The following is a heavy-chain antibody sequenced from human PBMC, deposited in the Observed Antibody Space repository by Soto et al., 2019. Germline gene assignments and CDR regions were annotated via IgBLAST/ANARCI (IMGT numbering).Heavy chain of an antibody. V-gene: IGHV5-51*01. CDR3: ARKDKSGYFNWFDP. Sequence: GESLKISCRTSGYKFTSSWIARVRQMPGKGLEWMGIIFPSDSDTRYSPSFQGQVTISADRSTSTVFLQWASLKASDTAVYFCARKDKSGYFNWFDPWGQGTLVTSPQ. CDR2: IFPSDSDT. D-gene: IGHD3-22*01. J-gene: IGHJ5*02. CDR1: GYKFTSSW.